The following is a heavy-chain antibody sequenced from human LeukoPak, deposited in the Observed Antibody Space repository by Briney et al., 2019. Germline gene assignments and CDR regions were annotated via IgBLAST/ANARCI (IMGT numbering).Heavy chain of an antibody. J-gene: IGHJ6*02. CDR3: ARTGENPPAATLYGMDV. CDR1: GGTFSSYA. D-gene: IGHD2-15*01. CDR2: IIPIFGTA. V-gene: IGHV1-69*13. Sequence: SVKVSCKASGGTFSSYAISWVRQAPGQGLEWMGGIIPIFGTANYAQKFQGRVTITADESTSTAYMELSSLRSEDTAVYYCARTGENPPAATLYGMDVWGQGTTVTVSS.